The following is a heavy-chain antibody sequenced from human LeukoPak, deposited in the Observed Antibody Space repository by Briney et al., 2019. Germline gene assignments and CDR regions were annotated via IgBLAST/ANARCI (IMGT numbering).Heavy chain of an antibody. D-gene: IGHD3-16*01. CDR2: IKSKTDGGTT. V-gene: IGHV3-15*01. CDR1: GFTFSNAW. J-gene: IGHJ4*02. Sequence: GGSLRLSCAASGFTFSNAWMSWVRQAPGKGLEWVGRIKSKTDGGTTDYAAPLKGRFTISRDDSKNTLYLQMNSLRAEATAVYHCAKGRGHDYWGQGTLVTVSS. CDR3: AKGRGHDY.